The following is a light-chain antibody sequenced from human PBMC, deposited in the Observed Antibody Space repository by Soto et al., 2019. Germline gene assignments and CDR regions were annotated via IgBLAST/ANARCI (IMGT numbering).Light chain of an antibody. Sequence: QSVLTQPASVSGSPGQSITISCTGTSSDVGGYNYVSWYQHHPGKAPKLMIYDVSNRPSGVSNRFSGSKSGNTASLTISGLQAEDEADYYCSSYTTSTTLNYVSGTGTKVPVL. CDR2: DVS. J-gene: IGLJ1*01. V-gene: IGLV2-14*03. CDR3: SSYTTSTTLNYV. CDR1: SSDVGGYNY.